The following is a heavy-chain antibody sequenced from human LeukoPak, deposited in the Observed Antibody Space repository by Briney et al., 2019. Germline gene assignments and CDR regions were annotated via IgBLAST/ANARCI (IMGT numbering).Heavy chain of an antibody. CDR1: GFTFSNYD. J-gene: IGHJ5*02. V-gene: IGHV3-23*01. D-gene: IGHD6-19*01. Sequence: PGGSLTLSCAASGFTFSNYDMSWVRQAPGKGLEWVSSISDSGGSTYYADSVKGRFTISRDNSKNTLYLQMTNLRAADTAVYYCAKDLSRAVAADWFDPWDQGALVTVSS. CDR3: AKDLSRAVAADWFDP. CDR2: ISDSGGST.